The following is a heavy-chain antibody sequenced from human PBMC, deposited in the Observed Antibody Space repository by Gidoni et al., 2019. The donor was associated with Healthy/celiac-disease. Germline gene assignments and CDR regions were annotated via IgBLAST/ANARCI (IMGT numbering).Heavy chain of an antibody. CDR2: IYYSGST. V-gene: IGHV4-59*01. CDR3: AGERTYYYGSGSPGAFDI. CDR1: GGSISSYY. D-gene: IGHD3-10*01. Sequence: QVQLQESGPGLVKPSETLSLTCTVFGGSISSYYWSWIRQPPGKGLEWIGYIYYSGSTNYNPSLKSRVTISEDTSKNQFSLKLSSVTAADTAVYYCAGERTYYYGSGSPGAFDIWGQGTMVTVSS. J-gene: IGHJ3*02.